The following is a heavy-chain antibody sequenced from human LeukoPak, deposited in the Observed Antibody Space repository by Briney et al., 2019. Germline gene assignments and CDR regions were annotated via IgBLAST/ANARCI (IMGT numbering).Heavy chain of an antibody. V-gene: IGHV3-9*01. CDR3: AKAGRYCSSTSCPDAFDI. J-gene: IGHJ3*02. D-gene: IGHD2-2*01. CDR1: GFTFYDYA. CDR2: ISWNSGSI. Sequence: GGSLRLSCAASGFTFYDYALHWSRQAPGKGLGGVSGISWNSGSIGYADSVKGRFTISRDNAKNSLYLQMNSLRAEDTALYYCAKAGRYCSSTSCPDAFDIWGQGTMVTVSS.